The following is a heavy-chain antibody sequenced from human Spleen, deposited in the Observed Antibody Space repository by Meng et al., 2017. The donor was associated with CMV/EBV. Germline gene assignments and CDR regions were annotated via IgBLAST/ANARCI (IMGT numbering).Heavy chain of an antibody. J-gene: IGHJ4*02. CDR1: GFTVSNNY. CDR2: IYSDGST. Sequence: LSCAASGFTVSNNYLTWVRQAPGKGLEWVSVIYSDGSTYYADSVKGRFTISRDNSKNTLYLQMNSLRAEDTAMYYCARESVAGISGFWGQGTLVTVSS. V-gene: IGHV3-66*02. CDR3: ARESVAGISGF. D-gene: IGHD6-19*01.